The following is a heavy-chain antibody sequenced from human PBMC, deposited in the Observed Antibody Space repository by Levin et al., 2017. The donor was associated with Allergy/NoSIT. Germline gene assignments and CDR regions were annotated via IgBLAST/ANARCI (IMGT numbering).Heavy chain of an antibody. CDR1: GFTFSSYS. Sequence: GGSLRLSCAASGFTFSSYSMNWVRQAPGKGLEWVSYISSSSSTIYYADSVKGRFTISRDNAKNSLYLQMNSLRAEDTAVYYCARDHGSSSWYARGKNWFDPWGQGTLVTVSS. D-gene: IGHD6-13*01. V-gene: IGHV3-48*01. J-gene: IGHJ5*02. CDR2: ISSSSSTI. CDR3: ARDHGSSSWYARGKNWFDP.